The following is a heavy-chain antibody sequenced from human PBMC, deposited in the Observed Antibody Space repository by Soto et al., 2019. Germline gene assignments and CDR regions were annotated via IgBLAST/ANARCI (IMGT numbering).Heavy chain of an antibody. J-gene: IGHJ3*02. Sequence: SETLSLTCAVYGGSFSGYYWSWIRQPPGKGLEWIGEINHSGSTNYNPSLKSRVTISVDTSKNQFSLKLSSVTAADTAVYYCAREGGVYDFWSGSPLAAFDIWGQGTMVTVSS. CDR3: AREGGVYDFWSGSPLAAFDI. CDR2: INHSGST. V-gene: IGHV4-34*01. CDR1: GGSFSGYY. D-gene: IGHD3-3*01.